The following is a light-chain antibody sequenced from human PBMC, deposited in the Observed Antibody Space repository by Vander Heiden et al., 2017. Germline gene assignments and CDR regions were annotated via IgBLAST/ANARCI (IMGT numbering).Light chain of an antibody. V-gene: IGKV3-11*01. CDR2: DAS. Sequence: EIVLTQSPATLSLSPGERATLSCRASRSINNYLAWYQQKPGQAPRLLIYDASNRATGIPARFSGSGSGTDFSLTISSLEPEDFAVYYCQQRYNRPPVTFGPGTKVDIK. J-gene: IGKJ3*01. CDR1: RSINNY. CDR3: QQRYNRPPVT.